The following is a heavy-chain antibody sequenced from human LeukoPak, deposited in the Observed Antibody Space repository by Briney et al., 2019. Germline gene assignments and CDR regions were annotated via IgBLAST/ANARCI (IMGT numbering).Heavy chain of an antibody. Sequence: SVKVSCKASGRIFSSYAISWVRQVPGQGLEWMGGIIPTFGKVNYAQKFQGRVTMTADKSTSTAYMELSSLRSEDTAVYYCARGIYESSGYYNNYYYMDVWGKGTRVTVSS. V-gene: IGHV1-69*06. CDR3: ARGIYESSGYYNNYYYMDV. J-gene: IGHJ6*03. CDR2: IIPTFGKV. D-gene: IGHD3-22*01. CDR1: GRIFSSYA.